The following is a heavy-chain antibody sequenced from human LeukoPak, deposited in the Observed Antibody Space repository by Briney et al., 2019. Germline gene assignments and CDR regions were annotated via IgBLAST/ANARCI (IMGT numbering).Heavy chain of an antibody. CDR2: IKRKTDGGTT. D-gene: IGHD4-17*01. CDR1: GFTFSNAW. CDR3: TTLYDYGDYYFDF. V-gene: IGHV3-15*01. Sequence: PGGSLRLSCAASGFTFSNAWMSWVRQAPGKGLEWVGRIKRKTDGGTTDYAAPVKGRFTISRDDSKNTLYQQMNSLKTEDTAVYYCTTLYDYGDYYFDFWGQGTLVTVSS. J-gene: IGHJ4*02.